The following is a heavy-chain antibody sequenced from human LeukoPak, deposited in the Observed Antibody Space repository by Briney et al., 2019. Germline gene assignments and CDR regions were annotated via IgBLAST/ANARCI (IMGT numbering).Heavy chain of an antibody. D-gene: IGHD3-9*01. J-gene: IGHJ3*02. V-gene: IGHV1-2*02. CDR2: INPNSGGT. CDR1: GYTFTGYY. CDR3: ARDRVDILTGYYGGPNAFDI. Sequence: ASVKVSCKASGYTFTGYYMHWVRQAPGQGLEWMGWINPNSGGTNYAQKFQGRVTMTRDTSISTAYMELSRLRSDDTAVYYCARDRVDILTGYYGGPNAFDIWGQGTMVTVSS.